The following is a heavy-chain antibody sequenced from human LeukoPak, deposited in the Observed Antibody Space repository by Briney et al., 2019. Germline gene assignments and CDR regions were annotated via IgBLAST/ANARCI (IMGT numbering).Heavy chain of an antibody. CDR1: GGSISSYY. J-gene: IGHJ6*03. CDR2: IYYSGST. D-gene: IGHD3-10*01. Sequence: SETLSLTCTVSGGSISSYYWSWIRQPPGKGLEWIGYIYYSGSTNYNPSLKSRVTISVDTSKNQFSLKLSSVTAADTAVCYCAGGEFVPYYMDVWGKGTTVTISS. V-gene: IGHV4-59*01. CDR3: AGGEFVPYYMDV.